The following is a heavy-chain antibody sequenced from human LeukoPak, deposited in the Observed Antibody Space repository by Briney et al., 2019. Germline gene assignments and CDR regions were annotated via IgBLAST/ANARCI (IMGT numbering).Heavy chain of an antibody. J-gene: IGHJ5*02. CDR2: IYYSGST. CDR3: ARHPTGVATISP. Sequence: PGGSLRLSCTVSGGSISSSSYYWGRIRQPPGKGLEWIGSIYYSGSTYYNPSLKSRVTISVDTSKNQFSLKLSSVTAADTAVYYCARHPTGVATISPWGQGTLVTVSS. V-gene: IGHV4-39*01. D-gene: IGHD5-12*01. CDR1: GGSISSSSYY.